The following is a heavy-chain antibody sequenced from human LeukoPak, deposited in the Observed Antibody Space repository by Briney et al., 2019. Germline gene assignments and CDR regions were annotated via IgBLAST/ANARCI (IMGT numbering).Heavy chain of an antibody. CDR1: GDSISSGSFY. V-gene: IGHV4-39*07. J-gene: IGHJ4*02. Sequence: SETLSLTCTVSGDSISSGSFYWGWIRQPPGKGLEWIGSIYYSGSTYYNPSLNSRLTISIDTSKNQFSLKLSSVTAADTAVYYCASYDSSGYYYVAYWGQGTLVTVSS. CDR3: ASYDSSGYYYVAY. CDR2: IYYSGST. D-gene: IGHD3-22*01.